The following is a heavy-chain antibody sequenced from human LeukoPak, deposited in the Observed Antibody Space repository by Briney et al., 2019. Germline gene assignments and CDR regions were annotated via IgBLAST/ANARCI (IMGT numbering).Heavy chain of an antibody. D-gene: IGHD2-2*01. V-gene: IGHV4-4*07. Sequence: SETLSLTCTVSGGSISSYYWSWIRQPAGKGLEWIGRIYTSGSTNYNPSLESRVTMSVDTSENQFSLKLSSVTAADTAVYYCARYRVGIVVADRWFDPWGQGTLVTVSS. J-gene: IGHJ5*02. CDR3: ARYRVGIVVADRWFDP. CDR1: GGSISSYY. CDR2: IYTSGST.